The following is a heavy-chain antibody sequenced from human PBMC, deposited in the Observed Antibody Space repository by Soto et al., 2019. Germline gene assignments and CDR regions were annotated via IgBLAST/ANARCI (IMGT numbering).Heavy chain of an antibody. CDR3: ARGGYGSGRGGMDV. D-gene: IGHD3-10*01. Sequence: EVQLVESGGGLVKPGGSLRLSCAASGFTFSSYSMNWVRQAPGKGLEWVSSISSSSSYIYYADSVKGRFTISRDNAKNSLSLQMSSLRAGETAVYYCARGGYGSGRGGMDVWGQGATVTVSS. CDR2: ISSSSSYI. J-gene: IGHJ6*02. CDR1: GFTFSSYS. V-gene: IGHV3-21*01.